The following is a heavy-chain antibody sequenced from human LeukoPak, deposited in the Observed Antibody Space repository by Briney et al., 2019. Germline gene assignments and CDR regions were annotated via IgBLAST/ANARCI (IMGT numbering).Heavy chain of an antibody. CDR1: GGSISVYY. Sequence: PSETLSLTCTVSGGSISVYYWSWLRQRPGKGREWIGYIYPTGSTNYNPSLKTRVTMSIATSENQFSLKLTSVTAADTAVYFCARLSRSWYYFDYWGQGTVVTVSS. CDR2: IYPTGST. V-gene: IGHV4-59*08. D-gene: IGHD2-2*01. J-gene: IGHJ4*02. CDR3: ARLSRSWYYFDY.